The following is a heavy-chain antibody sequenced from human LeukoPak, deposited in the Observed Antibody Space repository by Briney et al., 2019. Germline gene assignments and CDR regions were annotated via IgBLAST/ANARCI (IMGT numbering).Heavy chain of an antibody. D-gene: IGHD3-16*01. CDR1: GLAFSGYG. J-gene: IGHJ4*02. V-gene: IGHV3-23*01. Sequence: GGSLRVSCAASGLAFSGYGMSWVLQAPGKGLDWLSTISGSGGNSHYADFLKGRFTISRDNSKSTLYLQMNSLKGEDTAMNYCATDVRRLDFFDSWGQGPQVTVSS. CDR2: ISGSGGNS. CDR3: ATDVRRLDFFDS.